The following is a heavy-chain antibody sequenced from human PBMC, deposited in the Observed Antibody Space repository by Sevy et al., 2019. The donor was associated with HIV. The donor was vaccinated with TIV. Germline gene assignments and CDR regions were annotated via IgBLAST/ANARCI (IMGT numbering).Heavy chain of an antibody. CDR3: ARDRGDRAAAGFDY. CDR1: GYTFTGYY. CDR2: INPNSGGT. D-gene: IGHD6-13*01. V-gene: IGHV1-2*02. Sequence: ASVKVSCKASGYTFTGYYMHWVRQAPGQGLEWMGWINPNSGGTNYPQKFQGRVTMTRDTSISTAYMELSRLRSDDTAVYYCARDRGDRAAAGFDYWGPGTLVTVSS. J-gene: IGHJ4*02.